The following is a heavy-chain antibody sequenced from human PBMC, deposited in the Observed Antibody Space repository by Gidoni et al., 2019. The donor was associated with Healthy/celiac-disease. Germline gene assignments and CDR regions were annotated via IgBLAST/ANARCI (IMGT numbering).Heavy chain of an antibody. J-gene: IGHJ2*01. V-gene: IGHV4-34*01. D-gene: IGHD3-22*01. CDR1: GWSFSGYY. CDR3: ARGRDYYDSSGYYWYFDL. Sequence: QVQLQQWRAGLLKPSEPLSLTCAVYGWSFSGYYWSWIRQPPGKGLEWIGEINHSGSTNYNPSLKSRVTISVDTSKNQFSLKLSSVTAADTAVYYCARGRDYYDSSGYYWYFDLWGRGTLVTVSS. CDR2: INHSGST.